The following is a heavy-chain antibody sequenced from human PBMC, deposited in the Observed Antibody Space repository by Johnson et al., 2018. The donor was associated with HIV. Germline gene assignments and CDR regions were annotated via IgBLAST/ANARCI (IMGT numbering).Heavy chain of an antibody. J-gene: IGHJ3*01. Sequence: QVQLVESGGGVVQPGRSLRLSCAASGFTFSSYAMHWVRQAPGKGLDWVAVISDDGSNEYYADSVKGRFTVSRDNSKNTLYLHMNSLKPEDTAVYYCAKDLVWNSGSYWDAFDVWGQGTKVTVSS. CDR3: AKDLVWNSGSYWDAFDV. CDR2: ISDDGSNE. D-gene: IGHD1-26*01. CDR1: GFTFSSYA. V-gene: IGHV3-30*04.